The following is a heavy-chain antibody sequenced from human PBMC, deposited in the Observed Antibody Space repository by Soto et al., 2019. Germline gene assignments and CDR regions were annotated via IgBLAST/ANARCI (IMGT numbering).Heavy chain of an antibody. V-gene: IGHV3-23*01. D-gene: IGHD1-1*01. CDR2: ISDSGGGT. J-gene: IGHJ6*02. CDR1: GFTFSSYA. Sequence: EVQLLESGGGLVQPGGSLRLSCAAFGFTFSSYAMSWVRQAPGKGLEWVSAISDSGGGTYYADSVKGRFTISRDNSKNTLYLQMKSLRAVDTAVYYGAEGNSCRYYYGMDVWGQGTTVTVSS. CDR3: AEGNSCRYYYGMDV.